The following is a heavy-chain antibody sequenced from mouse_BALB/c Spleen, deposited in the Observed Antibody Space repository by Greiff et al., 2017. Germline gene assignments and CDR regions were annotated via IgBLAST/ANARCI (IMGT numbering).Heavy chain of an antibody. CDR3: ARESMITTAGFAY. D-gene: IGHD2-4*01. J-gene: IGHJ3*01. CDR2: ISYGGSN. CDR1: GYSITSGYY. V-gene: IGHV3-6*02. Sequence: DVQLQESGPGLVKPSQSLSLTCSVTGYSITSGYYWNCLRQLPGNELEWMGYISYGGSNNYNPSLKNRISITRDTTKNQFFLKLNSVTTEDTATYGGARESMITTAGFAYWGQGTLVTVSA.